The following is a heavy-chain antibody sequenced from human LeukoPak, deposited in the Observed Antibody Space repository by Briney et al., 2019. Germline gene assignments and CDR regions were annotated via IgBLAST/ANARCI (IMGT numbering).Heavy chain of an antibody. J-gene: IGHJ4*02. CDR2: IGTAGDT. Sequence: PGGSLRLSCAASGFTFSSYDMHWVRQSTGGGLEWVSGIGTAGDTYYLGSVKGRFTISRDNSKNTLSLQMNSLRAEDTAVYYCARDQEELSIAAAVLDHWGQGNLVTVSS. CDR3: ARDQEELSIAAAVLDH. D-gene: IGHD6-13*01. V-gene: IGHV3-13*01. CDR1: GFTFSSYD.